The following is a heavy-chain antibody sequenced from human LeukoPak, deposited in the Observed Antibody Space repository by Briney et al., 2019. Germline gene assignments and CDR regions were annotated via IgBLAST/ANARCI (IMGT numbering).Heavy chain of an antibody. CDR2: ISSSSSYI. D-gene: IGHD2-15*01. CDR3: ARGGYCSGGSCPPGYWFDP. CDR1: GFTFSSYS. V-gene: IGHV3-21*01. Sequence: PGGSLRLFCAASGFTFSSYSMNWVRQAPGKGLEWVSSISSSSSYIYYADSVKGRFTISRDNAKNSLYLQMNSLRAEDTAVYYCARGGYCSGGSCPPGYWFDPWGQGTLVTVSS. J-gene: IGHJ5*02.